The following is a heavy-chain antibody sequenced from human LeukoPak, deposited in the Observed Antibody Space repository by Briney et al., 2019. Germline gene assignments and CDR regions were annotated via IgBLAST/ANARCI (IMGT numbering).Heavy chain of an antibody. Sequence: GGSLRLSCAASGFTFSSYGMHWVRQAPGKGLEWVSGINWNGGSTGYADSVKGRFTISRDNAKNSLYLQMNSLRAEDTALYYCARICSSGWYNGRPNDAFDIWGQGTMVTASA. CDR1: GFTFSSYG. D-gene: IGHD6-19*01. J-gene: IGHJ3*02. CDR2: INWNGGST. CDR3: ARICSSGWYNGRPNDAFDI. V-gene: IGHV3-20*04.